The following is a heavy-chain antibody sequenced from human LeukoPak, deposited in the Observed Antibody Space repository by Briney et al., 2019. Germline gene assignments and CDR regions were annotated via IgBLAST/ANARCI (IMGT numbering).Heavy chain of an antibody. CDR3: ARDVRDSSGFDY. D-gene: IGHD3-22*01. CDR2: IYYSGST. J-gene: IGHJ4*02. V-gene: IGHV4-59*01. Sequence: SETLSLTCTVSGGSISSYYWSWIRQPPGKGLEWIGYIYYSGSTNYNPSLKSRVTISVDTSKNQFSLKLSSVTAADTAVYYCARDVRDSSGFDYWGQGTLVTVSS. CDR1: GGSISSYY.